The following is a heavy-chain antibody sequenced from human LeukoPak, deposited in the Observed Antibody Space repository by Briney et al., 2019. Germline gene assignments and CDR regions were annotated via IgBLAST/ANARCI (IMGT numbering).Heavy chain of an antibody. CDR2: ISYDGSNK. CDR3: ARDQLAYSGYDTLFDY. J-gene: IGHJ4*02. D-gene: IGHD5-12*01. V-gene: IGHV3-30*04. Sequence: GGSLRLSCAAFGFTFSSYAITWVRQAPGKGLEWVAVISYDGSNKYYADSVKGRFTISRDNSKNTLYLQLNSLRPEDTAVYYCARDQLAYSGYDTLFDYWGQGTLVTVSS. CDR1: GFTFSSYA.